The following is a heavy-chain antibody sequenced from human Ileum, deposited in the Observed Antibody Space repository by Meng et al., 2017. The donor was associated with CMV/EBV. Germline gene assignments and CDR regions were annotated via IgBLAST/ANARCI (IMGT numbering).Heavy chain of an antibody. J-gene: IGHJ4*02. Sequence: GESLKISCAASGFTFSSYWLHWVRQAPGKGLVWVSRINTDGRTTDYADSVKGRFTISRDNAKSTVYLQMNNLRAEDTAVYYCTRAGSYRHDFWGKGTLVTVSS. D-gene: IGHD3-16*02. CDR3: TRAGSYRHDF. V-gene: IGHV3-74*01. CDR1: GFTFSSYW. CDR2: INTDGRTT.